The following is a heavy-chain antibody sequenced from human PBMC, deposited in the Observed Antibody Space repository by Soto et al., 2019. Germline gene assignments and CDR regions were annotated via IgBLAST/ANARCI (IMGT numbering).Heavy chain of an antibody. CDR1: GGSISSYY. CDR3: ARWWFGEFFDY. D-gene: IGHD3-10*01. Sequence: SETLSLTCTVSGGSISSYYWSWIRQPPGKGLEWIGYIYYSGSTNYNPSLKSRVTISVDTSKNQFSLKLSSVTAADTAVYYCARWWFGEFFDYWGQGTQVTVSS. V-gene: IGHV4-59*08. J-gene: IGHJ4*02. CDR2: IYYSGST.